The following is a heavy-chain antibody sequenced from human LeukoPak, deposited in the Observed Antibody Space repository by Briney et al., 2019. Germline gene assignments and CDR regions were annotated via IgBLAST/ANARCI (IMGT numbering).Heavy chain of an antibody. CDR3: AREVTSSHN. Sequence: GGSLRLSCAASGLAVSRNYMNWVRQAPGKGLEWVSIIYSGGSTSYADSVRGRFTVSRDTSKNTLYLQMNSLRADDTAVYYCAREVTSSHNWGQGTLVTVSS. J-gene: IGHJ1*01. V-gene: IGHV3-53*01. CDR2: IYSGGST. CDR1: GLAVSRNY. D-gene: IGHD5-18*01.